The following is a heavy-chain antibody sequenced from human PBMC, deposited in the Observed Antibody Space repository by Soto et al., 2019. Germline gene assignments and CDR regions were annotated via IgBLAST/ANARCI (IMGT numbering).Heavy chain of an antibody. CDR1: GYTFTSYD. V-gene: IGHV1-8*01. Sequence: ASVKVSCKASGYTFTSYDINWVRQATGQGLEWMGWMNPNSGNTGYAQKFQGRVTMTRNTSISTAYMELSSLRSEDTAVYYCARGGPGSRRFYYYYYYMDVWGKGTTVTVSS. J-gene: IGHJ6*03. D-gene: IGHD3-10*01. CDR2: MNPNSGNT. CDR3: ARGGPGSRRFYYYYYYMDV.